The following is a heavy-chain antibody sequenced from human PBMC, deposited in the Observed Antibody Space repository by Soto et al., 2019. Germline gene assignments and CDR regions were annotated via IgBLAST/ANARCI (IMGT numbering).Heavy chain of an antibody. Sequence: QVQLQESGPGLVKPSQTLSLTCTVSGGSIKNSGYYWSWIRQHPEKGLEWIGSISYSGSTDYAPSLKSRVTMSVDTSKSQFSLNLTSVTAADTAVYYCGRDAVTKRDFYYYGMDVWGRGTTVTVSS. CDR1: GGSIKNSGYY. CDR2: ISYSGST. V-gene: IGHV4-31*03. CDR3: GRDAVTKRDFYYYGMDV. D-gene: IGHD4-4*01. J-gene: IGHJ6*02.